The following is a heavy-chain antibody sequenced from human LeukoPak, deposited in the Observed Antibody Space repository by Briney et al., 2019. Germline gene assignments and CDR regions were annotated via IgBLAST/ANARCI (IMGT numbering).Heavy chain of an antibody. J-gene: IGHJ4*02. V-gene: IGHV3-23*01. D-gene: IGHD6-13*01. CDR2: ISGSGGST. CDR1: GFTFSSYA. Sequence: PGGSLRLSCAASGFTFSSYAMSWVHQAPGKGLEWVSAISGSGGSTYYADSVKGRFTISRDNSKNTLYLQMNSLRAEDTAVYYCAKDQTLIAAPNAHDYWGQGTLVTVSS. CDR3: AKDQTLIAAPNAHDY.